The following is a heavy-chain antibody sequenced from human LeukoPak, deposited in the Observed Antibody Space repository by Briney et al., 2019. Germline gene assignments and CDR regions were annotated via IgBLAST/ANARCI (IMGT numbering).Heavy chain of an antibody. CDR1: GVTFSSYS. V-gene: IGHV3-21*01. D-gene: IGHD3-22*01. CDR2: ISSSSSYI. CDR3: ARDRYYYDSSGYDAFDI. Sequence: GGSLRLSCAASGVTFSSYSMNWVRQAPGKGLEWVSSISSSSSYIYYADSVKGRFTISRDNAKNSLYLQMNSLRAEDTAVYYCARDRYYYDSSGYDAFDIWGQGTMVTVSS. J-gene: IGHJ3*02.